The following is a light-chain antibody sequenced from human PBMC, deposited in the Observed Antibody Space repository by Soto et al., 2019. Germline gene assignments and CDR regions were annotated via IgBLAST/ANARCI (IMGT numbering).Light chain of an antibody. Sequence: VLTQSPGPLSLSPGESATLSCRASQTVSITYLTWYQQKPGQAPRLLIFGASKRATGIPDRFSGSGSGTDFTLTISRLEPEDFAVYYCQQYGSSPWTFGQGTKVDIK. J-gene: IGKJ1*01. CDR1: QTVSITY. CDR3: QQYGSSPWT. V-gene: IGKV3-20*01. CDR2: GAS.